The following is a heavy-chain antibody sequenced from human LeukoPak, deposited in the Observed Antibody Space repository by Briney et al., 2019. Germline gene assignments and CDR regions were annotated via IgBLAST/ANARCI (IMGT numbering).Heavy chain of an antibody. CDR2: ISYIGST. CDR3: ARDPTTVTKGLDI. Sequence: SETLSLTCTVSGGSMSSLYWSWIRQPPGKGLEWIGYISYIGSTNYNPSLKSRVTISIDTSKNQFSLKLSSVTAADTAVYYCARDPTTVTKGLDIWGQGTMVTVSS. D-gene: IGHD4-17*01. V-gene: IGHV4-59*11. J-gene: IGHJ3*02. CDR1: GGSMSSLY.